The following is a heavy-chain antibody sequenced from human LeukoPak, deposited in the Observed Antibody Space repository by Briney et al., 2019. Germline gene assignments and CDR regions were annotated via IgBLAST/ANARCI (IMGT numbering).Heavy chain of an antibody. V-gene: IGHV3-23*01. J-gene: IGHJ3*02. Sequence: GGSLRLSCAGSGFTFRFYAMTWVRPAPGKGLEWVSGISGDASVSKDADSVKGRFNIPIDNPKNTLYLQLNSLRVEDTAIYYCAKAYSSSLYGDAFHIWGQGTMVTVSP. D-gene: IGHD6-13*01. CDR3: AKAYSSSLYGDAFHI. CDR1: GFTFRFYA. CDR2: ISGDASVS.